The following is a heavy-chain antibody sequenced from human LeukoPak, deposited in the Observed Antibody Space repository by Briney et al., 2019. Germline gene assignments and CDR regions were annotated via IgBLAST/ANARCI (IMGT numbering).Heavy chain of an antibody. CDR3: ARGQDGDYGRFDP. CDR2: VYHSGST. V-gene: IGHV4-4*02. Sequence: SETLSLTCAVSGGSISSSNWWSWVRQPPGKGLEWIGEVYHSGSTNYNPSLKSRVTISVDKSKNQFSLKLSSVTAADTAVYYCARGQDGDYGRFDPWGQGTLVTVSS. D-gene: IGHD4-17*01. CDR1: GGSISSSNW. J-gene: IGHJ5*02.